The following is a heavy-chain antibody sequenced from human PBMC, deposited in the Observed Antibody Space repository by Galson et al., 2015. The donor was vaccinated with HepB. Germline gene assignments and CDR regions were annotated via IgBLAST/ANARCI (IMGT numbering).Heavy chain of an antibody. CDR1: GFTFGDYA. CDR2: IRSKAYGGTT. Sequence: SLRLSCAASGFTFGDYAMSWFRQAPGKGLEWVGFIRSKAYGGTTEYDASVKGRFTISRDDSRGIAYLQMNSLKTEDNAVYYCTSDGGRGGAGGYYNYYYGMDVWGQGTTVTVSS. CDR3: TSDGGRGGAGGYYNYYYGMDV. V-gene: IGHV3-49*03. J-gene: IGHJ6*02. D-gene: IGHD3-16*01.